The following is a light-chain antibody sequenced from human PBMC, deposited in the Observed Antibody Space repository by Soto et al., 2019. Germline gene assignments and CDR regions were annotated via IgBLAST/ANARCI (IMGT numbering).Light chain of an antibody. J-gene: IGLJ1*01. Sequence: QSALTQPPSASGSLGQSVTISCTGTSSDVGAYNYVSWYQQHPGKAPKLMIYEVTRRPSGVPDRFSGSKSGNTASLNVSGLQAEDVADYYCCSYADNTDYVFGTGTKVTVL. CDR2: EVT. V-gene: IGLV2-8*01. CDR3: CSYADNTDYV. CDR1: SSDVGAYNY.